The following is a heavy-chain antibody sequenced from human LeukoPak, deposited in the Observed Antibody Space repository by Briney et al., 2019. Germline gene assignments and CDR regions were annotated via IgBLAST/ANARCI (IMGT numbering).Heavy chain of an antibody. J-gene: IGHJ4*02. CDR1: GYTFTSYA. CDR2: INAGNGNT. CDR3: AREDSYGYSTTYY. V-gene: IGHV1-3*01. Sequence: ASVKVSCKASGYTFTSYAMHWVRQAPGQRLEWMGWINAGNGNTKYSQKFQGRVTITRDTSASTAYMELSSLRSEDTAVYYCAREDSYGYSTTYYWGQGTLVTVSS. D-gene: IGHD5-18*01.